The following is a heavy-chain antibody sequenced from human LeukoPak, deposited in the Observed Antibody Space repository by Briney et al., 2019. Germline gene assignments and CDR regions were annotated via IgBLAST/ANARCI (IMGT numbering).Heavy chain of an antibody. CDR3: ARSDYGDYRSFDY. J-gene: IGHJ4*02. CDR2: IIPIFGTA. Sequence: SVKVSCKASGYTFTSYGISWVRQAPGQGLEWMGGIIPIFGTANYAQKFQGRVTITADKSTSTAYMELSSLRSEDTAVYYCARSDYGDYRSFDYWDQGTLVTVSS. V-gene: IGHV1-69*06. CDR1: GYTFTSYG. D-gene: IGHD4-17*01.